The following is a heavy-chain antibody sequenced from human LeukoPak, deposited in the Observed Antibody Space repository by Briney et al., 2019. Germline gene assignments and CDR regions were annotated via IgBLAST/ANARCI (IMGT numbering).Heavy chain of an antibody. CDR2: ISWDGGRI. CDR3: AELGITMIGGV. CDR1: GFTFSDYS. V-gene: IGHV3-43*01. Sequence: GGSLRLSCAASGFTFSDYSMHWVRQAPGKGLEWVSLISWDGGRIHYVDSVKGRFTISRDNSKNSLYLQMNSLRAEDTAVYYCAELGITMIGGVWGKGTTVTISS. J-gene: IGHJ6*04. D-gene: IGHD3-10*02.